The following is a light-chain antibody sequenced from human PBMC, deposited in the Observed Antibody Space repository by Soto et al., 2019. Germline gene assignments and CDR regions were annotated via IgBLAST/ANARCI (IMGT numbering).Light chain of an antibody. CDR1: QSVSSH. CDR2: DAS. Sequence: EIVLTQSPATLSLSPGERAALSCRASQSVSSHLAWYQQKPGQAPRLLIYDASNRATGIPARFSGSGSGTDFTLIISNLEPEDLAFYYCQQRSNWPLTFGGGTKVEIK. CDR3: QQRSNWPLT. V-gene: IGKV3-11*01. J-gene: IGKJ4*01.